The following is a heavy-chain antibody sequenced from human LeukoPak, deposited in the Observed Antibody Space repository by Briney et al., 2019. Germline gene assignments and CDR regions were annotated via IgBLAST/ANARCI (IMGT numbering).Heavy chain of an antibody. D-gene: IGHD1-26*01. V-gene: IGHV1-69*06. Sequence: SVKVSCKASGGTFSSYAISWVRQAPGQGLEWMGGIIPIFGTANYAQKFQGRVTITADKSTSTAYMELSSLRSEDTAVYYCARSRKLYSFGSFGYWGQGTLVTVSS. J-gene: IGHJ4*02. CDR3: ARSRKLYSFGSFGY. CDR1: GGTFSSYA. CDR2: IIPIFGTA.